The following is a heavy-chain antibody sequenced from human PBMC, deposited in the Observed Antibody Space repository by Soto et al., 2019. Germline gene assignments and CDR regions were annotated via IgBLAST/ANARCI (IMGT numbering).Heavy chain of an antibody. CDR1: GDSVSSNSVA. D-gene: IGHD2-21*01. CDR2: TYYRSKWYS. Sequence: SQTLSLTCAISGDSVSSNSVAWNWIRQSPSRGLEWLGRTYYRSKWYSDYAESVKSRITINPDTSKNQFSLHLNSVTPEDTAVYYCARTLPLQVIIYGMDVWGQGTAVTVS. CDR3: ARTLPLQVIIYGMDV. V-gene: IGHV6-1*01. J-gene: IGHJ6*02.